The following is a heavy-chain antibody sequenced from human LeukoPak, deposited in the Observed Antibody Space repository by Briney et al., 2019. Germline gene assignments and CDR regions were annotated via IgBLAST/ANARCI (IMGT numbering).Heavy chain of an antibody. V-gene: IGHV4-4*07. CDR1: SGSISSYS. Sequence: SETLSLTCTVSSGSISSYSWSWIRQPAGKGLEWIGRMYTSGSTNYNPSLKSRVTMSVDTSKNQFSLKLTSVTAADTAVYYCAREGRGYGYANYFDYWGQGTLVTVSS. J-gene: IGHJ4*02. D-gene: IGHD5-18*01. CDR2: MYTSGST. CDR3: AREGRGYGYANYFDY.